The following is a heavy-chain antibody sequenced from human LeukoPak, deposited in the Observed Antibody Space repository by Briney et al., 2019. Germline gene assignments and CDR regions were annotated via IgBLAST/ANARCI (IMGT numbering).Heavy chain of an antibody. CDR1: GGSFSGYY. Sequence: SETLSLTCAVYGGSFSGYYWGWIRQPPGKGLEWLGEINHSGTTNSNPSLKSRVTISVDTSKNQFSLKLSSVTAADTAVYYCASGYYGSGSRPALLYYYYGMDVWGQGTTVTVSS. V-gene: IGHV4-34*01. D-gene: IGHD3-10*01. CDR3: ASGYYGSGSRPALLYYYYGMDV. CDR2: INHSGTT. J-gene: IGHJ6*02.